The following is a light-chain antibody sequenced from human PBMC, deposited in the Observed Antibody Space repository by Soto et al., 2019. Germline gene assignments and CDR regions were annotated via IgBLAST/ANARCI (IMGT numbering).Light chain of an antibody. CDR2: GPS. CDR3: QQYDNWPYT. J-gene: IGKJ2*01. Sequence: EIVMTQSPATLSVSPGERATLSCRASQSVSSNLAWYQQKPGQAPRLLIYGPSTRATGIPARFSGSGSGTEFTLTISSLQSEDFAVYYCQQYDNWPYTFGQGTQLEIK. CDR1: QSVSSN. V-gene: IGKV3-15*01.